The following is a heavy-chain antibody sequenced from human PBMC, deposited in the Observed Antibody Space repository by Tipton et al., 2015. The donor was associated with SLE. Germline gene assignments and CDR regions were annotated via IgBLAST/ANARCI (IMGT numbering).Heavy chain of an antibody. CDR3: ARTVRREMATGPAFDI. V-gene: IGHV4-59*08. D-gene: IGHD5-24*01. CDR2: IYYSGST. CDR1: GGSFSSYY. J-gene: IGHJ3*02. Sequence: TLSLTCAVYGGSFSSYYWSWIRQPPGKGLEWIGYIYYSGSTNYNPSLKSRVTISVDTSKNQFSLKLSSVTAADTAVYYCARTVRREMATGPAFDIWGQGTMVTVSS.